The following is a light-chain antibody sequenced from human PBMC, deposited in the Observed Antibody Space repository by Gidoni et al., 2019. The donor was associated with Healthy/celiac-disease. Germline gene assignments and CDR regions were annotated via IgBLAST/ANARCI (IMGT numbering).Light chain of an antibody. CDR1: QSVYTSY. Sequence: ILLTQSPGTLTSPPGERATLSCRASQSVYTSYLAWYQQKPGQAPRLLIYGASSRATGTPDRLSGSGSGRDFTLTISILEPEDFAVYYCQQYDTSPYTFGQGTKLEIK. CDR2: GAS. V-gene: IGKV3-20*01. J-gene: IGKJ2*01. CDR3: QQYDTSPYT.